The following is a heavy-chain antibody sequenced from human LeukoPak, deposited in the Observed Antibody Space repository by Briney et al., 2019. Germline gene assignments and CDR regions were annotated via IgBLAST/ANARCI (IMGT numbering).Heavy chain of an antibody. CDR2: IIPIFGTA. CDR1: GGTFSSYA. Sequence: SVKVSCKASGGTFSSYAISWVRQAPGQGLEWMGRIIPIFGTANYAQKFQGRVTITTDESTSTAYMELSSLRSEDTAVYYRASSTTAYYYDSSGYSWGQGTMVTVSS. V-gene: IGHV1-69*05. CDR3: ASSTTAYYYDSSGYS. D-gene: IGHD3-22*01. J-gene: IGHJ3*01.